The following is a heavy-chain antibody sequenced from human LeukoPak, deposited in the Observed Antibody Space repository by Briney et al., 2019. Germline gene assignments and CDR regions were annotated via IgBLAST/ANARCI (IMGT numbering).Heavy chain of an antibody. Sequence: SVKVSCKASGGTFSSYAISWVRQAPGQGLEWMGRIIPIFGTAIYAQKFQGRVTITTDESTSTAYMELSSLRSEDTAVYYCAREGRDREAFDIWGQGTMVTVSS. CDR3: AREGRDREAFDI. D-gene: IGHD1-26*01. V-gene: IGHV1-69*05. CDR2: IIPIFGTA. CDR1: GGTFSSYA. J-gene: IGHJ3*02.